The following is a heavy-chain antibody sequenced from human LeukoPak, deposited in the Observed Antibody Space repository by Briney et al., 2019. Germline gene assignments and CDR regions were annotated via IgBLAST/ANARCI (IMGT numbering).Heavy chain of an antibody. CDR3: EKDSHLDV. D-gene: IGHD2-15*01. V-gene: IGHV4-39*01. Sequence: PSETLSLTCTVSGGSISSNSYYWGWIRQPPGKGLEWIGSIYYSGSTYYNPSLKSRVTISVDTSKNQFSLKLSSVTAADTAVYYCEKDSHLDVWGHGTTVTVSS. J-gene: IGHJ6*02. CDR2: IYYSGST. CDR1: GGSISSNSYY.